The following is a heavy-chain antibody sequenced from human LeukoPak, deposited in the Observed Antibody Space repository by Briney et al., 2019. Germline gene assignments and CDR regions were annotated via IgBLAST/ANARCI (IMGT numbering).Heavy chain of an antibody. CDR2: INPNSGGT. CDR3: ARGRRIVVVPAAIGLGYYYYYMDV. V-gene: IGHV1-2*02. CDR1: GYTFTDYY. Sequence: GASVKVSCKASGYTFTDYYMHWVRQAPGQGLEWMGWINPNSGGTNFAQKFQGRVAMTRDTSISTAYLELGILRSDDTAVYYCARGRRIVVVPAAIGLGYYYYYMDVWGKGTTVTVSS. J-gene: IGHJ6*03. D-gene: IGHD2-2*02.